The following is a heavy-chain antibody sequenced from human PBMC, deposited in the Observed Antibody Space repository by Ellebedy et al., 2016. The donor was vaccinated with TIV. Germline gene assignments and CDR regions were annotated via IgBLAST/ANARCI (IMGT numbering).Heavy chain of an antibody. CDR1: GFSFSTYW. Sequence: GGSLRLSXAASGFSFSTYWMHWVRQAPGKGLVWVSRINSDGSGITYADSVKGRFTISRDNAKNTLYLQMNSLRAEDTAVYYCARAAYWHFDYWGQGTLVTVSS. CDR3: ARAAYWHFDY. D-gene: IGHD3-16*01. V-gene: IGHV3-74*01. CDR2: INSDGSGI. J-gene: IGHJ4*02.